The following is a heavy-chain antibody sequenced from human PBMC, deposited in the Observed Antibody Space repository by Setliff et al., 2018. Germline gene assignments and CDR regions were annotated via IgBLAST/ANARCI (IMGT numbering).Heavy chain of an antibody. Sequence: LRLSCAASGFTFSSYSMNWVRQAPGKGLEWVSYISSSSSTIYYADSVKGRFTISRDNAKNSLYLQMNSLRAEDTAVYYCARDRSSGSYFLRYFDYWGQGTLVTVSS. V-gene: IGHV3-48*01. J-gene: IGHJ4*02. D-gene: IGHD1-26*01. CDR2: ISSSSSTI. CDR1: GFTFSSYS. CDR3: ARDRSSGSYFLRYFDY.